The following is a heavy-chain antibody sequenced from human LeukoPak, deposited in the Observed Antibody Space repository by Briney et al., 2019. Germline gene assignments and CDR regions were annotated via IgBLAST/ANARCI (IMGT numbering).Heavy chain of an antibody. Sequence: GGSLRLSCAASGFSVSSSHMSWVRQAPGKGLEWVSVIYSGGTTYYPDSVRGRFTISRDNSKNTLYLQMNSLRAEDTAVYYCARAENIAAAGLYYFDYWGQGTLVTVSS. CDR1: GFSVSSSH. CDR3: ARAENIAAAGLYYFDY. CDR2: IYSGGTT. V-gene: IGHV3-53*01. J-gene: IGHJ4*02. D-gene: IGHD6-13*01.